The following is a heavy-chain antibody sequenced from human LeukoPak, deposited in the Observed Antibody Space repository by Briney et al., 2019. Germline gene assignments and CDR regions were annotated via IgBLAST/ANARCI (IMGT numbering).Heavy chain of an antibody. D-gene: IGHD1-1*01. CDR2: ISGSDGST. CDR3: AEDQKLQPFHY. Sequence: PGGSLRLSCAASGFTFSTYAMSWVRQAPGKGLEWVSAISGSDGSTYYADSVKGRFTISRDNSKNTLYLQMNSLRAEDTSVYYCAEDQKLQPFHYWGQGTLVTVSS. J-gene: IGHJ4*02. CDR1: GFTFSTYA. V-gene: IGHV3-23*01.